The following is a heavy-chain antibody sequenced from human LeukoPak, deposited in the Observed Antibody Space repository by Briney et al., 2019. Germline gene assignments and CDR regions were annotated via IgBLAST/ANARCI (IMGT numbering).Heavy chain of an antibody. CDR2: IYTSGST. CDR1: GGSISSYY. V-gene: IGHV4-4*07. Sequence: PSETLSLTCTVSGGSISSYYWSWIRQPAGKGLEWIGRIYTSGSTNYNPSLKSRVTMSVDTSKNQFSLKLSSVTAADTAVYYCARVRNYYDSSGYKDAFDIWGQGTMVTVSS. CDR3: ARVRNYYDSSGYKDAFDI. D-gene: IGHD3-22*01. J-gene: IGHJ3*02.